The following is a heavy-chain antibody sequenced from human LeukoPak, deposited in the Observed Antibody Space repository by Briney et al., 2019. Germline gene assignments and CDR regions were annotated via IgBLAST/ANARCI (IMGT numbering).Heavy chain of an antibody. Sequence: PGGSLRLSCAASGFTFSSYGMHWVRQAPGKGLEWVAFIRYDGSNKYYADSVKGRFTISRDNSKNTLYLQMNSLRAEDTAVYYCARGPEKWELPWETTQDYWGQGTLVTVSS. J-gene: IGHJ4*02. CDR2: IRYDGSNK. CDR3: ARGPEKWELPWETTQDY. D-gene: IGHD1-26*01. CDR1: GFTFSSYG. V-gene: IGHV3-30*02.